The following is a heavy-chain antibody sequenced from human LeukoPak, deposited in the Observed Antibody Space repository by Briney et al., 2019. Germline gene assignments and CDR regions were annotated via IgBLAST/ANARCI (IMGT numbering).Heavy chain of an antibody. V-gene: IGHV4-34*01. CDR1: GGSFSGYY. D-gene: IGHD2-2*01. Sequence: SETLSLTCAVYGGSFSGYYWSWIRQPPGKGLEWIGEINHSGSTNYNPSLKSRVTISVDTSKNQFSLKLISVTAADTAVYYCARGPVPAAKVSWFDPWGQGTLVTVSS. CDR3: ARGPVPAAKVSWFDP. J-gene: IGHJ5*02. CDR2: INHSGST.